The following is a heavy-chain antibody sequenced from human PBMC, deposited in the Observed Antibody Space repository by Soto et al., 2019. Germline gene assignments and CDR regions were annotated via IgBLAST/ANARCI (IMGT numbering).Heavy chain of an antibody. D-gene: IGHD4-4*01. CDR3: ARHYTMDV. V-gene: IGHV5-51*01. CDR1: GYSFTNYW. J-gene: IGHJ6*02. Sequence: PGESLKISCQGSGYSFTNYWIGWVRQMPGKGLEWVGSIYPGDSDTRYSPSFQGQVTISADKSITTAYPQWSSLKASDTAMYYCARHYTMDVWGQGTTVTGSS. CDR2: IYPGDSDT.